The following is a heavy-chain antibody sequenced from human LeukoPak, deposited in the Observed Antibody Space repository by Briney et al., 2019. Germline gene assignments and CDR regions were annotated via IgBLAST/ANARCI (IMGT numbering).Heavy chain of an antibody. D-gene: IGHD3-22*01. V-gene: IGHV4-34*01. CDR1: GGSFSGYY. CDR3: ARHAEVFGYYDSSGYPYYFDY. CDR2: INHSGST. J-gene: IGHJ4*02. Sequence: SETLSLTCAVYGGSFSGYYWSWIRQPPGKGLEWIGEINHSGSTNYNPSLKSRVTISVDTSKNQFSLKLSSETAADTAVYYCARHAEVFGYYDSSGYPYYFDYWGQGTLVTVSS.